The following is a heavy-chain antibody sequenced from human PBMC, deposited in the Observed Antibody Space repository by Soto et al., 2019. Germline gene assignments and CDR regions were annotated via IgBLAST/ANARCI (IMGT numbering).Heavy chain of an antibody. J-gene: IGHJ4*02. CDR1: GLTFNIYG. CDR2: ISYDGSNQ. V-gene: IGHV3-30*18. CDR3: AKDQASGQGSFDS. Sequence: XLRLSCAASGLTFNIYGMHWVRQAPDKGLEWVALISYDGSNQYYADSVKGRFTISRDNSKNTLFLQMNSLRADDTAVYYCAKDQASGQGSFDSWGQGTLVTVSS.